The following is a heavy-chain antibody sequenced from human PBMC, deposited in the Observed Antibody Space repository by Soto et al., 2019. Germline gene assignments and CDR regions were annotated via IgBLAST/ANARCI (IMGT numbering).Heavy chain of an antibody. CDR1: GYPVTAYY. D-gene: IGHD3-3*01. Sequence: QLHLVQSGAVVKKPGASVTVSCSASGYPVTAYYMHWVRQAPGRGLEWMGGINPATGAAKYTQTFRGGVTMPRDTSTSTVFMELRGLTSEDTAVFYWARGGGVGVAGSAAFDMWGQGTLVTVSS. CDR2: INPATGAA. V-gene: IGHV1-2*02. CDR3: ARGGGVGVAGSAAFDM. J-gene: IGHJ3*02.